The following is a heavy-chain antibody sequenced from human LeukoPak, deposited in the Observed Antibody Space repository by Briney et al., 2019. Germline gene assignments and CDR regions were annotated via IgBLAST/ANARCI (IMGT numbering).Heavy chain of an antibody. D-gene: IGHD1-1*01. CDR3: ARVSGRLERQSDLDY. Sequence: GGSLRLSCAASGFTFASYSMNWVRQAPGKGLEWVSSISGDSTYIYNAGSVKGRFTISRDNAQASLYLQMISLRADDTAVYYCARVSGRLERQSDLDYWGQGTLVIVSS. V-gene: IGHV3-21*01. J-gene: IGHJ4*02. CDR2: ISGDSTYI. CDR1: GFTFASYS.